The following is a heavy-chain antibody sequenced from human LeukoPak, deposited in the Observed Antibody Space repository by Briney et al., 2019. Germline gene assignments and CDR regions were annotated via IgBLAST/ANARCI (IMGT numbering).Heavy chain of an antibody. D-gene: IGHD3-10*01. CDR2: IYYDGSNQ. J-gene: IGHJ4*02. CDR1: GFTFRNYG. CDR3: ARDRGQSYFDY. Sequence: GRSLRLSCATSGFTFRNYGMHWVRQAPGKGLEWVAIIYYDGSNQYYADSVKGRFTISRDNSKNTLCLQLNSLRAEDTAMYYCARDRGQSYFDYWGQGTLVTVSS. V-gene: IGHV3-33*01.